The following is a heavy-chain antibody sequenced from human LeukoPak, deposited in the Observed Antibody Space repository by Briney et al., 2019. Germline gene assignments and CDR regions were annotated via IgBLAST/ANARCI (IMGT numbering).Heavy chain of an antibody. D-gene: IGHD3-22*01. Sequence: GGSLRLSCAASGFTFSSYAMHWVRQAPGKGLEWVAVISYDGSNKYYADSVKGRFTISRDNSKNTLYLQMNSLRAEDTAVYYCARDPADDYDDTHDYWGQGTLVTVPS. CDR3: ARDPADDYDDTHDY. CDR2: ISYDGSNK. V-gene: IGHV3-30-3*01. CDR1: GFTFSSYA. J-gene: IGHJ4*02.